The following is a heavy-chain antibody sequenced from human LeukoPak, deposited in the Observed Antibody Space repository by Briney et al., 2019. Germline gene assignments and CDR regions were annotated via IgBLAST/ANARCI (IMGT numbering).Heavy chain of an antibody. CDR2: INHSGST. J-gene: IGHJ4*02. D-gene: IGHD2-15*01. V-gene: IGHV4-34*01. CDR3: ARGPLVVAQPPFDY. Sequence: SETLSLTCTVSGGSISSYYWSWIRQPPGKGLEWIGEINHSGSTNYNPSLKSRVTISVDMSKNQFSLKLSSVTAADTAVYYCARGPLVVAQPPFDYWGQGTLVTVSS. CDR1: GGSISSYY.